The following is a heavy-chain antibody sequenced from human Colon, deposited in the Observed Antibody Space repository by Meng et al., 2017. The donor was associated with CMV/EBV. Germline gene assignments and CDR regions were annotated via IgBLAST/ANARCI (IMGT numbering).Heavy chain of an antibody. D-gene: IGHD3-3*01. CDR3: ASSYYDFWSGYYKGDPLNWFDP. V-gene: IGHV1-69*10. CDR1: GGTFSTYA. J-gene: IGHJ5*02. Sequence: SVKVSCKASGGTFSTYAISWVRQAPGQGLEWMGGIIPLLGLANYAQDFQGRVTITADKSTSTAYMELSSLRSEDTAVYYCASSYYDFWSGYYKGDPLNWFDPWGQGTLVTVSS. CDR2: IIPLLGLA.